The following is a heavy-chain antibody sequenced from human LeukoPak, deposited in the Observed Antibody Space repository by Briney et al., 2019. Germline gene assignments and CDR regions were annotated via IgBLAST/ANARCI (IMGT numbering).Heavy chain of an antibody. J-gene: IGHJ4*02. D-gene: IGHD3-16*01. Sequence: GGSLRLSCAASGFTFSDYYMSWIRQAPGKGLEWVSYISHSSTYTNYADSVKGRFTISRDNAKNSLYLQMNSLRAEDTAVYYCARTEGGGGSFDYWGQGTLVTVSS. CDR2: ISHSSTYT. CDR1: GFTFSDYY. CDR3: ARTEGGGGSFDY. V-gene: IGHV3-11*06.